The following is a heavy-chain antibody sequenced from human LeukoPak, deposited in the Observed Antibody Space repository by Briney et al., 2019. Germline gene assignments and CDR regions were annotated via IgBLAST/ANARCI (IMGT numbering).Heavy chain of an antibody. J-gene: IGHJ4*02. CDR2: ISYDGSNK. D-gene: IGHD5-12*01. V-gene: IGHV3-30*18. Sequence: GGSLRLSCAASGFTFSSYGMHWVRQAPGKGLEWVAVISYDGSNKYYADSVKGRFTISRDDSKNTLYLDMNSLRAEDTAVYYCAKELGRYEFDYWGQGTLVTVSS. CDR3: AKELGRYEFDY. CDR1: GFTFSSYG.